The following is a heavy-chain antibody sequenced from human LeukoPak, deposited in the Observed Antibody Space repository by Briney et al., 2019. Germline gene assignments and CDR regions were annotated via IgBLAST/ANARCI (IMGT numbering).Heavy chain of an antibody. CDR1: GFTFSSYC. V-gene: IGHV3-74*01. D-gene: IGHD5-18*01. J-gene: IGHJ5*02. CDR3: ARDQYSYAENPPFDP. CDR2: INSDGSST. Sequence: GGSLRLSCAASGFTFSSYCMHWVRQAPGKGLVWVSRINSDGSSTSYADSVKGRFTISRDNAKNTLYLQMNSLRAEDTAVYYCARDQYSYAENPPFDPWGQGTMVTVSS.